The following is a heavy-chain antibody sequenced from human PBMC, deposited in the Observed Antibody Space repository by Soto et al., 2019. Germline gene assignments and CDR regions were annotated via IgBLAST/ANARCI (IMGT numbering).Heavy chain of an antibody. Sequence: GGSLRLSCAASGFPFSSYGMHWVRQAPGKGLEWVAVISYDGSNKYYADSVKGRFTISRDNSKNTLYLQMNSLRADDTAVYYCAKDYMPVAGQEFFDYWGQGTLVTVSS. D-gene: IGHD6-19*01. CDR3: AKDYMPVAGQEFFDY. CDR2: ISYDGSNK. CDR1: GFPFSSYG. J-gene: IGHJ4*02. V-gene: IGHV3-30*18.